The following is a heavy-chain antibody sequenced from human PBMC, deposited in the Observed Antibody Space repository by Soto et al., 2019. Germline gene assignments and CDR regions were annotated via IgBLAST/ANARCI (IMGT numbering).Heavy chain of an antibody. D-gene: IGHD6-6*01. CDR2: IRSKAYGGTT. V-gene: IGHV3-49*03. Sequence: PGGSLRLSCTASGFTFGDYAMSWFRQAPGKGLEWVGFIRSKAYGGTTEYAASVKGRFTISRDDSKSIAYLQMNSLKTEDTAVYYCTRDRGEYSSSSGDPWGQGTLVTVSS. J-gene: IGHJ5*02. CDR3: TRDRGEYSSSSGDP. CDR1: GFTFGDYA.